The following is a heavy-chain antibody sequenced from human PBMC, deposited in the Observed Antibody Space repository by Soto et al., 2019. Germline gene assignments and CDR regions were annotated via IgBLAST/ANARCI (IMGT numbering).Heavy chain of an antibody. Sequence: SETLSLTFAVYGGSFSGYYWSWIRQPPGKGLEWIGRFSLSGTTNYNPSLRSRVTMSADVSKNQFSLRLTSVTAADTALYYCARGMTPPGAPAWYYFDSWGQGTLVTVSS. J-gene: IGHJ4*02. CDR1: GGSFSGYY. CDR2: FSLSGTT. V-gene: IGHV4-59*10. D-gene: IGHD2-8*02. CDR3: ARGMTPPGAPAWYYFDS.